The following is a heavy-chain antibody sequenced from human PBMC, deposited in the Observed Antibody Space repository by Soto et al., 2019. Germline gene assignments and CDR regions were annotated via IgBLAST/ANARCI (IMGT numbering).Heavy chain of an antibody. CDR3: VKAGVRDLIVAVLVYFDI. D-gene: IGHD2-21*01. CDR1: GFIFDNNG. Sequence: EVQLVESGGGLVQPGRSLRLSCAASGFIFDNNGMHWVRQAPGKGLDWVSGISWNGGNICYADSVTGRFSISRDNAKDSLFLQMNRLRPDDTAFYYCVKAGVRDLIVAVLVYFDIWGQGNLVTVSS. V-gene: IGHV3-9*01. J-gene: IGHJ4*02. CDR2: ISWNGGNI.